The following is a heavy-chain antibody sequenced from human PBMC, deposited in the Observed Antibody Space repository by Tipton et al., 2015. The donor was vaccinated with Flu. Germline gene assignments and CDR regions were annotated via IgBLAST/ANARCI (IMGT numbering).Heavy chain of an antibody. CDR1: GFTFSTYS. J-gene: IGHJ3*01. Sequence: SLRLSCAASGFTFSTYSMSWVRQSAGKGLEWVSFISRGSTYIYYADSVRGRFTISRDNAKNSLYLQMNSLRDEDTAVYYCARGKDCSSVSRWQGRDAFDFWGHGTMVTVSS. V-gene: IGHV3-21*01. D-gene: IGHD2-2*01. CDR2: ISRGSTYI. CDR3: ARGKDCSSVSRWQGRDAFDF.